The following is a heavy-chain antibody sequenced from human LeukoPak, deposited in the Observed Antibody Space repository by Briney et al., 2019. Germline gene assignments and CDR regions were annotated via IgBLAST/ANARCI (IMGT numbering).Heavy chain of an antibody. Sequence: PGGSLRLSCAASGFTFSSYSMNWVRQAPGKGLEWVSSISSSSSYIYYADSVKGRFTISRDNSKNTLHLQMYSLRAEDTAIYYCAKAGSIRFDYWGQGTLVTVSS. V-gene: IGHV3-21*04. CDR3: AKAGSIRFDY. J-gene: IGHJ4*02. CDR2: ISSSSSYI. CDR1: GFTFSSYS. D-gene: IGHD1-26*01.